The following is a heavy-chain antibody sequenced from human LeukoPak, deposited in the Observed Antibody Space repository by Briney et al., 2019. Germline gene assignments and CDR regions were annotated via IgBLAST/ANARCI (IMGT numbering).Heavy chain of an antibody. CDR1: GFTVTTNY. CDR3: ATRVTAGN. Sequence: GGSLRLSCAASGFTVTTNYMSWVRQTPGKGLEWVSVIYSGGTRNYADSVKGRFTISRDNSKNTLFLQTNSLRVEDTAVYYCATRVTAGNWGQGTLVTVSS. D-gene: IGHD2-2*01. J-gene: IGHJ4*02. V-gene: IGHV3-53*01. CDR2: IYSGGTR.